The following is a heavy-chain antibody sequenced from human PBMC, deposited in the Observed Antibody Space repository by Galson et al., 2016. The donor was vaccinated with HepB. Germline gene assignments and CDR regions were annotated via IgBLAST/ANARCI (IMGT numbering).Heavy chain of an antibody. CDR3: GRGGDYQLLLIGY. V-gene: IGHV1-46*03. D-gene: IGHD2-2*01. Sequence: SVKVSCKASGYTFTNYYMHWVRQAPGQGLEWMGIINPSGGSTSYAQKFQGRVTMTRDTTTSTVYLELRSLKSEDTAVYYCGRGGDYQLLLIGYWGQGTLVTVSS. J-gene: IGHJ4*02. CDR1: GYTFTNYY. CDR2: INPSGGST.